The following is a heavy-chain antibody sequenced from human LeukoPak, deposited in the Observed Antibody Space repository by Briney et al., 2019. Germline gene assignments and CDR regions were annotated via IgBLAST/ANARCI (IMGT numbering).Heavy chain of an antibody. D-gene: IGHD6-13*01. Sequence: PSETLSLTCTVSGGPISSNNYYWSWIRQPPGKGLEWIGYIYYSGRTYYNPSLKSRVTISVDTSKNQFSLKLSSVTAADTAVYYCARDSRLAAAGTSDPWGQGTLVTVSS. CDR2: IYYSGRT. J-gene: IGHJ5*02. CDR3: ARDSRLAAAGTSDP. CDR1: GGPISSNNYY. V-gene: IGHV4-31*03.